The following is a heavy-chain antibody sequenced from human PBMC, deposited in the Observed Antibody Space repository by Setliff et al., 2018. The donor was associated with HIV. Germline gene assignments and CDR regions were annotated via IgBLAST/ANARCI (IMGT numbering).Heavy chain of an antibody. CDR3: ARPSVRMARNWYDFGY. J-gene: IGHJ4*02. Sequence: PSETLSLTCSVSGGSISDNKYYWSWIRQPPGKGLEWTGSIYHSGKTYYNPSLKSRLTISVDTSKNQFSLKLSSVTAADTAVYYCARPSVRMARNWYDFGYWGQGTLVTVSS. CDR1: GGSISDNKYY. V-gene: IGHV4-39*01. D-gene: IGHD1-1*01. CDR2: IYHSGKT.